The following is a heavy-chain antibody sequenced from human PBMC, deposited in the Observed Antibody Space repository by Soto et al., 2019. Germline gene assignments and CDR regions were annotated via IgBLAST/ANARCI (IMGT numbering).Heavy chain of an antibody. CDR1: GFSVSSSY. J-gene: IGHJ4*02. CDR3: ARGSYSGSSYRYYFDY. CDR2: IYSGGTS. Sequence: GGSLRLSCAASGFSVSSSYMGWVRQAPGKGLEWVSVIYSGGTSFYGDSVKGRFTISRDNSKNTLYLQMNSLRAEDTAVYYCARGSYSGSSYRYYFDYWGQGTLVTVSS. D-gene: IGHD1-26*01. V-gene: IGHV3-53*01.